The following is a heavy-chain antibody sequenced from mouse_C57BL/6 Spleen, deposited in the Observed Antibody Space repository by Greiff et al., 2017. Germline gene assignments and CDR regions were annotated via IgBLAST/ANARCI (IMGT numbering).Heavy chain of an antibody. Sequence: QVHVKQSGAELVKPGASVKLSCKASGYTFTSYWMPWVKQRPGRGLEWIGRIDPNSGGTKYNEKFKSKATLTVDKPSSTAYMQLSSLTSEDSAVXYCARGAYYSNWFDYWGQGTTLTVSS. CDR1: GYTFTSYW. D-gene: IGHD2-5*01. CDR3: ARGAYYSNWFDY. V-gene: IGHV1-72*01. J-gene: IGHJ2*01. CDR2: IDPNSGGT.